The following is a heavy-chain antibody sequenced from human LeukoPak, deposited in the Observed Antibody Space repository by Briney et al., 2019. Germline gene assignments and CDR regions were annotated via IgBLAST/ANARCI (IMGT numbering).Heavy chain of an antibody. D-gene: IGHD5-12*01. CDR1: GDSIDSYY. V-gene: IGHV4-59*12. CDR2: IYYRGTT. J-gene: IGHJ4*02. CDR3: ARLPRYGGYDHFDY. Sequence: SETLSLTCTVSGDSIDSYYWSWIRQPPGKGLEWIGYIYYRGTTSYNPFLKSRVTISVDTSKNQFSLELNSVTAADTAVYYCARLPRYGGYDHFDYWGQGILVIVSS.